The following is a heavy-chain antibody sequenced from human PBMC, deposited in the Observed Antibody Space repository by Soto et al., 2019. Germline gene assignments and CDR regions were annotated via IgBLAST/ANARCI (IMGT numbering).Heavy chain of an antibody. V-gene: IGHV1-69*02. J-gene: IGHJ4*02. Sequence: QVQLVQSGAEVKKPGSSVKVSCKASGGTFSSYTISWVRQAPGQGLEWMGRIIPILGIANYPQKFQGRVTITADKSPSTAYMELSSLRSEDTAVYYCARAQGLPAILYFDYWGQGTLVTVSS. CDR3: ARAQGLPAILYFDY. CDR1: GGTFSSYT. CDR2: IIPILGIA. D-gene: IGHD2-2*01.